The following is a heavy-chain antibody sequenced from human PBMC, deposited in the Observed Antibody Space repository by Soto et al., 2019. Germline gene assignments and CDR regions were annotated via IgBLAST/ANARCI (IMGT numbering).Heavy chain of an antibody. V-gene: IGHV3-23*01. Sequence: PGGSLRLSCTISGFTCNKYAMSWDRQTPGKGLECVSAFSGDGGETHYIDSVKGRFTIARDNSKNSLYLQMKSLRAEDTAIYYCLKYFGFCGADFAHWGQGARVTVSS. CDR3: LKYFGFCGADFAH. CDR1: GFTCNKYA. J-gene: IGHJ4*02. CDR2: FSGDGGET. D-gene: IGHD3-10*01.